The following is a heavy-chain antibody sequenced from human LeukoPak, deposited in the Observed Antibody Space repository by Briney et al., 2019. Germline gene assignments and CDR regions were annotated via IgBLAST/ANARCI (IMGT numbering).Heavy chain of an antibody. V-gene: IGHV4-34*01. CDR3: ARGSVAAAGHDGGDY. CDR1: GGSFSGYY. CDR2: INHSGST. Sequence: SETLSLTCTVSGGSFSGYYWSWIRQPPGKGLEWIGEINHSGSTNYNPSLKSRVTISVDTSKNQFSLKLSSVTAADTAVYYCARGSVAAAGHDGGDYWGQGTLVTVSS. D-gene: IGHD6-13*01. J-gene: IGHJ4*02.